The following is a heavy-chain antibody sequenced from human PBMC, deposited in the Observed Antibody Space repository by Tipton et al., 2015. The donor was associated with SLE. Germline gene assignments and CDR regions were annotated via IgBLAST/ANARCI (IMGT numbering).Heavy chain of an antibody. CDR3: AREFLNPVTTVHYYFDL. Sequence: TLSLTCTVSGGSISSYYWSWIRQPAGGGLEWIGRIYTNEKTNYNPSLTSRVTMSVDTSKNHFSLKLISVTAADTAVYYCAREFLNPVTTVHYYFDLWGRGTLVTVSS. V-gene: IGHV4-4*07. CDR2: IYTNEKT. J-gene: IGHJ2*01. CDR1: GGSISSYY. D-gene: IGHD4-11*01.